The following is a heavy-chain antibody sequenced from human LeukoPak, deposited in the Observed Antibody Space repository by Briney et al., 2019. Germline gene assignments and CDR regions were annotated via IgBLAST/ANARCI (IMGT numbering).Heavy chain of an antibody. J-gene: IGHJ4*02. Sequence: SETLSLTCAVYGGSFSGYYWSWIRQPPGKGLEWIGEINHSGSTNYNPSLKSRVTISVDTSKNQFSLKLNSVTAADTAVYYCARDWFHAIDYWGQGTLVTVSS. D-gene: IGHD2/OR15-2a*01. V-gene: IGHV4-34*01. CDR3: ARDWFHAIDY. CDR1: GGSFSGYY. CDR2: INHSGST.